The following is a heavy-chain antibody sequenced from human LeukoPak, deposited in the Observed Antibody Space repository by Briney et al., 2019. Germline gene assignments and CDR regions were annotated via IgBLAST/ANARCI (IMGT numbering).Heavy chain of an antibody. CDR1: GYSFTGYY. Sequence: GASVTVSCKASGYSFTGYYMHWVRQAPGQGLEWMGWINPNRGDTKYAQKFQGTVNMIRDTSSNTVYMELSRLRSDDTAVYYWAREQGIRYRYQLLADVSRYDAFDIWGQGTMVTVSS. V-gene: IGHV1-2*02. J-gene: IGHJ3*02. CDR3: AREQGIRYRYQLLADVSRYDAFDI. CDR2: INPNRGDT. D-gene: IGHD2-2*01.